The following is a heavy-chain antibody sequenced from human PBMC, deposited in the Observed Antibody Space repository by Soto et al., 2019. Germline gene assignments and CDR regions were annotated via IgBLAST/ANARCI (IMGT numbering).Heavy chain of an antibody. J-gene: IGHJ6*03. CDR2: IYYSGST. Sequence: PSETLSLTCTVSGGSISSGDYYWSWIRQPPGKGLEWIGYIYYSGSTYYNPSLKSRVTISIDTSKSQFSLKVSSVTAADTAVYYCARHSIDYYHSAYYMDVWGKGTTVTVSS. V-gene: IGHV4-30-4*01. D-gene: IGHD3-10*01. CDR3: ARHSIDYYHSAYYMDV. CDR1: GGSISSGDYY.